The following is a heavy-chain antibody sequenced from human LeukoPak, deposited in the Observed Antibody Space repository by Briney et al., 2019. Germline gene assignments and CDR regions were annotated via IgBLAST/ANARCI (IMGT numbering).Heavy chain of an antibody. CDR2: IYHSGST. Sequence: PSETLSLTCAVSGGSISSGGYSWSWIRQPPGKGLEWIGYIYHSGSTYYNPSLKSRVTISVDRSKNQFSLKLSSVTAADTAVYYCARHRPFITMIVVLFDYWGQGTLVTVSS. D-gene: IGHD3-22*01. CDR3: ARHRPFITMIVVLFDY. V-gene: IGHV4-30-2*01. CDR1: GGSISSGGYS. J-gene: IGHJ4*02.